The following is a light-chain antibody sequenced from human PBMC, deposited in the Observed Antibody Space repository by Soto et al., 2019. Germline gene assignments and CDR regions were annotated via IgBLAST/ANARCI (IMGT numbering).Light chain of an antibody. CDR3: HQYGNSPAT. CDR1: QSVSSSY. V-gene: IGKV3-20*01. J-gene: IGKJ1*01. CDR2: GAS. Sequence: EILLTHSAGTLSLSPGERATRSCSASQSVSSSYLAWYQQQPGQAPRLLIYGASSRATGIPDRFSGSGSGTDFTLTVSRLEPEDFAVYYCHQYGNSPATFGQGTKVDIK.